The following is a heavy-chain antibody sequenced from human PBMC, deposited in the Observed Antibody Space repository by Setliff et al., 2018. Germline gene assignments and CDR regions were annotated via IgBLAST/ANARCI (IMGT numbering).Heavy chain of an antibody. CDR1: GFTFSSDP. CDR3: AKDQPYYDILTGYYSGWYFDL. Sequence: PGGSLRLSCAASGFTFSSDPMNWVRQAPGKGLEWLSNIRNDGATTSYADSVKGRFTISRDNSKNTLYLQMNSLRAEDTAVYYCAKDQPYYDILTGYYSGWYFDLWGRGTLVTVSS. J-gene: IGHJ2*01. CDR2: IRNDGATT. V-gene: IGHV3-48*01. D-gene: IGHD3-9*01.